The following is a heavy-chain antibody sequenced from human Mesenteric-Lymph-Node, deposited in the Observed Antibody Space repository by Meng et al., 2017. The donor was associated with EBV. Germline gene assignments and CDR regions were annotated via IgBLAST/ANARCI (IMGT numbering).Heavy chain of an antibody. J-gene: IGHJ4*02. CDR2: ISQSGDT. Sequence: VQVKQGGAGLLEPSETLSLTCEASGGAFSGYHWSWIRQPPGKGLEYIGEISQSGDTTYNPSLKSRVTISVDRSRNQFSLKMASVTAADTAVYYCARGAIFGIVITYFDYWSQGTLVTVSS. D-gene: IGHD3-3*02. CDR3: ARGAIFGIVITYFDY. V-gene: IGHV4-34*01. CDR1: GGAFSGYH.